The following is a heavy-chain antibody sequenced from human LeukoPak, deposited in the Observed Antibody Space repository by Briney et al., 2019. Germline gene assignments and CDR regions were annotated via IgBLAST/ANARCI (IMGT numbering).Heavy chain of an antibody. CDR3: ARDEVGTIDY. V-gene: IGHV3-21*01. J-gene: IGHJ4*02. Sequence: GGSLRLSCAASGFTFSSYSMNWVRQAPGKGLEWVSSISSSSSYIYYADSVKGRFTISRDNAKNSLYLQMNSLRAEDTAEYYCARDEVGTIDYWGQGTLVTVSS. D-gene: IGHD1-26*01. CDR2: ISSSSSYI. CDR1: GFTFSSYS.